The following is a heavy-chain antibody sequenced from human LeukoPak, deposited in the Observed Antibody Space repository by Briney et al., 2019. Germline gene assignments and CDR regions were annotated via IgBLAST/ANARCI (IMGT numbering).Heavy chain of an antibody. Sequence: SVKVSCKASGYTFTSYGISWVRQAPGQGLEWMGRIIPILGIANYAQEFQGRVTITADKSTSTAYMELSSLRSEDTAVYYCARDSPAVAGTGNWFDPWGQGTLVTVSS. D-gene: IGHD6-19*01. CDR2: IIPILGIA. CDR1: GYTFTSYG. J-gene: IGHJ5*02. CDR3: ARDSPAVAGTGNWFDP. V-gene: IGHV1-69*04.